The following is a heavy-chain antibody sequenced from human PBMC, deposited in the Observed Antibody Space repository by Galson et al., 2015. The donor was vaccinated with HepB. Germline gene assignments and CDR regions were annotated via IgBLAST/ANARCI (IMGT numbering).Heavy chain of an antibody. D-gene: IGHD6-19*01. CDR3: ASGPARYSGWYRGLPKICQR. J-gene: IGHJ1*01. V-gene: IGHV3-23*01. Sequence: SLRLSCADSGFSFNTYAMGWVRQAPGKGPEWVSALSGGGDNKYYADSVKGRFAISRDKSKNTLYLQMNSLRAEDSAIYYCASGPARYSGWYRGLPKICQRWGQGTVVTVSS. CDR1: GFSFNTYA. CDR2: LSGGGDNK.